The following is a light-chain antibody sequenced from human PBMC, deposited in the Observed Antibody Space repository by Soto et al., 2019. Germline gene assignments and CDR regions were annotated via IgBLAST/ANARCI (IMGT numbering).Light chain of an antibody. V-gene: IGKV1-12*01. CDR1: QGVGSW. Sequence: IQMTQSPSSVSASVGDRVTMTCRASQGVGSWLAWYQQKPGKAPNLLIYATSSLQSGVPSRFSGSGSGTDFTLTISSLQPEDFATYYCQQTHSLPLTFGPGTKVD. J-gene: IGKJ3*01. CDR2: ATS. CDR3: QQTHSLPLT.